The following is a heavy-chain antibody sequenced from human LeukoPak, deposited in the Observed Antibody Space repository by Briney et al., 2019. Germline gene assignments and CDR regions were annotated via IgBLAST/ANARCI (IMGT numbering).Heavy chain of an antibody. CDR2: INPSGGST. J-gene: IGHJ4*02. CDR1: GGTFSSYA. CDR3: ARDYLRRDDSSGYYPDY. V-gene: IGHV1-46*01. Sequence: ASVKVSCKASGGTFSSYAISWVRQAPGQGLEWMGIINPSGGSTSYAQKFQGRVTMTRDTSTSTVYMELSSLRSEDTAVYYCARDYLRRDDSSGYYPDYWGQGTLVTVSS. D-gene: IGHD3-22*01.